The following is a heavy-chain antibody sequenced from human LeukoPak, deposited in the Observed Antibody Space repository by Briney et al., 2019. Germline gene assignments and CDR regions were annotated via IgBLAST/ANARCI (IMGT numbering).Heavy chain of an antibody. J-gene: IGHJ4*02. D-gene: IGHD3-9*01. V-gene: IGHV4-4*07. CDR1: GGSISSYY. CDR2: IYTSGST. Sequence: MPSETLSLTCTVSGGSISSYYWSWIRQPAGKGLEWIGRIYTSGSTNYNPSLKSRVTMSVDTSKNQFSLKLSSVTAADTAVYYCARDRSLDDILTGYYKETGFDYWGQGTLVTVSS. CDR3: ARDRSLDDILTGYYKETGFDY.